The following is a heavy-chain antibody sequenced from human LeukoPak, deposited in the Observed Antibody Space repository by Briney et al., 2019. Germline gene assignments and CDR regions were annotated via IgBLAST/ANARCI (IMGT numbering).Heavy chain of an antibody. CDR2: VSGRDDST. Sequence: PGGSLRLSCAASGFTCRNYAMSWVRQAPGKGLEWVSAVSGRDDSTYYADSVKGRFTISRDNSKNTLYLQMNSLRAEDTAVYYCAKWGDYDILTGYYDSDYWGQGTLVTVSS. D-gene: IGHD3-9*01. V-gene: IGHV3-23*01. CDR3: AKWGDYDILTGYYDSDY. J-gene: IGHJ4*02. CDR1: GFTCRNYA.